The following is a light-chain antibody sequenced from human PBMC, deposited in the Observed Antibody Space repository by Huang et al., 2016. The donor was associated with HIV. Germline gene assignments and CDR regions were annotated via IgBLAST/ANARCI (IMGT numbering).Light chain of an antibody. CDR1: QGIANY. CDR2: AAS. J-gene: IGKJ3*01. Sequence: DIQMTQSPSSLSASVGDRVTITCRAGQGIANYLAWYQQKPGKVPKLLIYAASTFQAGVPSRFSGSGSGTDFTLTISSLQPEDVATYYCQKYHSAPFTFGPGTKVDIK. CDR3: QKYHSAPFT. V-gene: IGKV1-27*01.